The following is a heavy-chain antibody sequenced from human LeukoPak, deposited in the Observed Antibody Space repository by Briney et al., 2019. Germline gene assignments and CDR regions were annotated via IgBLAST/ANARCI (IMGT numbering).Heavy chain of an antibody. D-gene: IGHD2-2*01. Sequence: QPGRSLRLSCAASGFTFDDYAMSWVRQAPGKGLEWVSAISDSGGYTYYADSVKGRFTISRDNSKNTLYLQMNSLRAEDTAVYYCARDGYCSSTSCYWSWFDPWGQGTLVTVSS. V-gene: IGHV3-23*01. CDR2: ISDSGGYT. CDR1: GFTFDDYA. CDR3: ARDGYCSSTSCYWSWFDP. J-gene: IGHJ5*02.